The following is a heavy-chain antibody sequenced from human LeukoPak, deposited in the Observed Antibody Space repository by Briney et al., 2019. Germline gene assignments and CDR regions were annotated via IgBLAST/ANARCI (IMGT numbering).Heavy chain of an antibody. CDR1: GFTFSSYW. D-gene: IGHD3-16*01. CDR3: ARDGYYDSSGW. CDR2: IKQDGSEK. J-gene: IGHJ4*02. Sequence: GGSLRLSCAVSGFTFSSYWMSWVRQAPGKGLEWVANIKQDGSEKYYVDSVKGRFTISRDNAKNSLYLQMNSLRAEDTAVYYCARDGYYDSSGWWGQGTLVTVSS. V-gene: IGHV3-7*01.